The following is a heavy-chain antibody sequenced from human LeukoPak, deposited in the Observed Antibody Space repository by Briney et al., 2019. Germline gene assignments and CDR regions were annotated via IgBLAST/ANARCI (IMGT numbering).Heavy chain of an antibody. J-gene: IGHJ4*02. D-gene: IGHD3-9*01. CDR1: GYSFTSYW. CDR2: SYPGDSDT. Sequence: GESLMISCKGSGYSFTSYWIGWVRQMPGKGLEWMGISYPGDSDTRYSPSFQGQVTISADKSISTAYLQWSSLKASDTAMYYCARSPEYYDILTGYPKGGDYFDYWGQGTLVTVSS. CDR3: ARSPEYYDILTGYPKGGDYFDY. V-gene: IGHV5-51*01.